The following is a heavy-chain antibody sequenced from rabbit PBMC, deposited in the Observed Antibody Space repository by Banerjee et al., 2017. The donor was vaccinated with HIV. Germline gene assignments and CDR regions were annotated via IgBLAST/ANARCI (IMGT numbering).Heavy chain of an antibody. CDR3: ARSNDWGLEDFHV. V-gene: IGHV1S45*01. Sequence: QEPLAESGGDLVKPEGSLTLTCKASGFSFSSSYWISWVRQAPGKGLEWIACIAAGSSGSTYYASGAKGRFTISKTSSTTVTLQMTSLTAADTATYFCARSNDWGLEDFHVWGPGTLVTVS. J-gene: IGHJ4*01. CDR1: GFSFSSSYW. D-gene: IGHD4-1*01. CDR2: IAAGSSGST.